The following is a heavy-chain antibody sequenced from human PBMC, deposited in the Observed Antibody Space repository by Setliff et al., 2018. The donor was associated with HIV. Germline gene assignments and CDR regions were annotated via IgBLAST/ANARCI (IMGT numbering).Heavy chain of an antibody. D-gene: IGHD6-13*01. J-gene: IGHJ4*02. Sequence: SETLSLTCSVSGGSISSGSHYWGWIRQAPGKGLEWIGNIYYSGTTFYNPSLKSRVTISVDTSMDQFSLKLNSVTAADTAVYYCAAASSWDPLLDYWGQGTLVTVSS. V-gene: IGHV4-39*07. CDR1: GGSISSGSHY. CDR3: AAASSWDPLLDY. CDR2: IYYSGTT.